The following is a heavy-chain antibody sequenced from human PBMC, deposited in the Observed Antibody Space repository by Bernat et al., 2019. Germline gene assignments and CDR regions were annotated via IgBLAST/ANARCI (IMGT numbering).Heavy chain of an antibody. D-gene: IGHD6-19*01. CDR2: IKQDGSEK. V-gene: IGHV3-7*03. CDR1: GFTFSNYW. CDR3: ARGSGWSPDY. J-gene: IGHJ4*02. Sequence: EVQLVESGGGLVQPGGSLRLSCVASGFTFSNYWMNWVRQGPGKGLEWVANIKQDGSEKHYVDSVKGRFTISRDNAKNSLALQMNSLRAEDTAVYYCARGSGWSPDYWGQGTLVTVSS.